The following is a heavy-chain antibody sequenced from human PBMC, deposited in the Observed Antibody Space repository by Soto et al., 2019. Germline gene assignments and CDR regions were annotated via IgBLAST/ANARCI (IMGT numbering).Heavy chain of an antibody. CDR1: GFTFSNAW. D-gene: IGHD2-15*01. CDR3: TTTLKWGAPQFDF. V-gene: IGHV3-15*01. J-gene: IGHJ4*02. Sequence: EVHLVESGGGLVKPGGSLRLSCAASGFTFSNAWMSWVRQAPGKGLEWLGRIKSRTDGGTADYAAPVKGRFTISRDDATNPLSLQVNSLNTEDTAMYYGTTTLKWGAPQFDFWGQGTLVTVSS. CDR2: IKSRTDGGTA.